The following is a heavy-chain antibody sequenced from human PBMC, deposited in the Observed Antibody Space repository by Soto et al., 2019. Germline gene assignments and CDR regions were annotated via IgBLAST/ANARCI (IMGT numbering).Heavy chain of an antibody. CDR2: IYNNGRT. CDR3: ARGHGIYVRFDS. CDR1: GGSVYDFY. Sequence: SETLSLTCSVSGGSVYDFYWNWLRQTPGKGLEWIGNIYNNGRTNYNPSLKNRVTISIDTSKNQFSLHLSSVTTADTAMYFCARGHGIYVRFDSWGQGTLVTVSS. J-gene: IGHJ4*02. V-gene: IGHV4-59*02. D-gene: IGHD3-10*02.